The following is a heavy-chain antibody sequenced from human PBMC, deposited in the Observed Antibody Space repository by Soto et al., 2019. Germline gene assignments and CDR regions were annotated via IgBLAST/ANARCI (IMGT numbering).Heavy chain of an antibody. CDR3: ARDVSPTWGDSKGEAFDI. D-gene: IGHD2-21*02. CDR1: GFTFSNAW. V-gene: IGHV3-15*01. Sequence: EVQLVESGGGLVKPGGSLRLSCAASGFTFSNAWMSWVRQAPGKGLEWVGRIKSKTDGGTTDYAAPVKGRFTISRDDSKNTLYLQMNSLKTEDTAVYYCARDVSPTWGDSKGEAFDIWGQGTMVTVSS. CDR2: IKSKTDGGTT. J-gene: IGHJ3*02.